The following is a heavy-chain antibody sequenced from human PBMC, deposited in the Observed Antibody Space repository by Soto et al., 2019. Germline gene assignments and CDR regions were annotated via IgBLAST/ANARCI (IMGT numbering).Heavy chain of an antibody. V-gene: IGHV1-69*19. J-gene: IGHJ4*02. CDR3: AREVQVRTPGFDY. CDR1: GRTCNTYA. D-gene: IGHD3-10*01. CDR2: ISPMFGAA. Sequence: QVQLVQSGAEMQKPGSSVKVSCQSSGRTCNTYAMNWVRQAPGQGPEWLGDISPMFGAANYAPKFQGRVTITADESTGTSYMQLSSLTSEDTALYFCAREVQVRTPGFDYWGQGTLVTVSS.